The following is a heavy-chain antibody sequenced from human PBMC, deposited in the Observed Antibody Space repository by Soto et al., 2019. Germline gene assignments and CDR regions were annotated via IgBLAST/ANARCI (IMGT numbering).Heavy chain of an antibody. V-gene: IGHV4-34*01. CDR1: GGSFSGYY. CDR2: INHSGST. CDR3: GRGWFDL. Sequence: PSETLSLTGDIYGGSFSGYYWSWIRQPPGKGLEWIGEINHSGSTDYNPYLKRRETISVDTSKNQFYLKLSSMTAADATVYYYGRGWFDLWGQGTLVTVSS. J-gene: IGHJ5*02.